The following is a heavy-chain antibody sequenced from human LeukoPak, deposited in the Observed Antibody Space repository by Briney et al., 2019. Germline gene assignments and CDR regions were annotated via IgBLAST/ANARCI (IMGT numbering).Heavy chain of an antibody. CDR1: GYTFTSYA. J-gene: IGHJ6*03. Sequence: ASVKVSCKASGYTFTSYAMHWVRQAPGQRLEWMGWINAGNGNTKYSQKFQGRVTMTTDTSTSTAYMELRSLRSDDTAVYYCARFFCSNPARIAAQLGPCYYYYMDVWGKGTTVTVSS. V-gene: IGHV1-3*01. D-gene: IGHD6-13*01. CDR2: INAGNGNT. CDR3: ARFFCSNPARIAAQLGPCYYYYMDV.